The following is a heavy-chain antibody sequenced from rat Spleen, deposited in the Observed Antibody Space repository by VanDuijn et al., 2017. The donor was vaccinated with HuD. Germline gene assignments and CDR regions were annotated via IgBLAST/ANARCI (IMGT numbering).Heavy chain of an antibody. CDR3: VRDPPGRAPFDY. Sequence: QVQLKESGPGLVQSSQTLSLTCTVSGFSLISYAVNWIRQPPGKGLEWMGGIWGDGSTNYNSALKSRLSISRDTSKSQVFLKMNSLQTEDTATYYCVRDPPGRAPFDYWGQGVMVTVSS. J-gene: IGHJ2*01. CDR2: IWGDGST. D-gene: IGHD3-7*01. V-gene: IGHV2-13*01. CDR1: GFSLISYA.